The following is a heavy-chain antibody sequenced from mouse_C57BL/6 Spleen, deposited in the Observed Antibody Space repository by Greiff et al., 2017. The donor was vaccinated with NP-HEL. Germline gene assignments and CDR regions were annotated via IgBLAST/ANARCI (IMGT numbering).Heavy chain of an antibody. J-gene: IGHJ3*01. CDR3: ARYDLTFAY. CDR2: IDPSDSYT. CDR1: GYTFTSYW. Sequence: VQLQQPGAELVMPGASVKLSCKASGYTFTSYWMHWVKQRPGQGLEWIGEIDPSDSYTNYNQKFKGKSTLTVDKSSSTAYMQLSSLTSEDSAVYYCARYDLTFAYWGQGTLVTVSA. V-gene: IGHV1-69*01. D-gene: IGHD2-3*01.